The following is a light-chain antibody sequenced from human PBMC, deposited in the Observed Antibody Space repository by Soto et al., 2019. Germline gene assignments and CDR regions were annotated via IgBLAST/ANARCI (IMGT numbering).Light chain of an antibody. V-gene: IGKV3-15*01. Sequence: EIVMTQSPATLSVSPGERATLSCRASQSVSSNLAWYQQKPGQAPRLLIYGASTRATGIPARFSGSGSGTELTLTIRSLQSEDFAVYYCQQYNNWTRAFGQETKVEIK. J-gene: IGKJ1*01. CDR2: GAS. CDR3: QQYNNWTRA. CDR1: QSVSSN.